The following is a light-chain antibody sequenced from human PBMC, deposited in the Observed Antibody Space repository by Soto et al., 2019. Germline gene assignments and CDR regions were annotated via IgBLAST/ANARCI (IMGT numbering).Light chain of an antibody. CDR1: QSVGSIY. V-gene: IGKV3-20*01. Sequence: ENVWTQSPGTLSLSPGEIGTLSCRASQSVGSIYLAWYQQKPGQAPRLLIYGTSKRARGVPDRFSGSGSGADFALTISRLEPEDFAVYYCQQYGSAPTTFGQGTRLEIK. CDR3: QQYGSAPTT. CDR2: GTS. J-gene: IGKJ5*01.